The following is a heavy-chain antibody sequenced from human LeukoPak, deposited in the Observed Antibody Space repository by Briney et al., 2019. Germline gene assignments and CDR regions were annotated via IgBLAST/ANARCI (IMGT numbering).Heavy chain of an antibody. CDR3: ARHVPDLRYFDRVHAFDI. V-gene: IGHV4-59*08. D-gene: IGHD3-9*01. J-gene: IGHJ3*02. CDR2: IYYSGST. CDR1: GGSISSYY. Sequence: SETLSLTCTVSGGSISSYYWSWIRQPPGKGLEWIGYIYYSGSTNYNPSLKSRVTISVDTSKNQFSLKLSSVTAADTAVYYCARHVPDLRYFDRVHAFDIWGQGTMVTVSS.